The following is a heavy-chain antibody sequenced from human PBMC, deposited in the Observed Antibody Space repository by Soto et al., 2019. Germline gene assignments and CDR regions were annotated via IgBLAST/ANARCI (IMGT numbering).Heavy chain of an antibody. D-gene: IGHD5-18*01. J-gene: IGHJ6*02. Sequence: SETLSLTCTVSGGSISSGGYYWSWIRQHPGKGLEWIGYIYYSGSTYYNPSLKSRVTISVDTSKNQFSLKLSSVTAADTAVYYCARGRGTAMDYYGMDVRGQGTPGPVS. CDR3: ARGRGTAMDYYGMDV. V-gene: IGHV4-31*03. CDR1: GGSISSGGYY. CDR2: IYYSGST.